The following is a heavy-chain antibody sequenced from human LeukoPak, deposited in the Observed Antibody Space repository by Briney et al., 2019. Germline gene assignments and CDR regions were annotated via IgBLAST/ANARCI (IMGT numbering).Heavy chain of an antibody. Sequence: ASVKVSCKASGYTFTSYYMHWVRQAPGQGLEWMGIINPSGGSTIYAQKFQGRVTMTEDTSTDTAYMELSSLRSEDTAVYYCATDRSTPQYDYVWGSYRRTLWYWGQGTLVTVSS. CDR1: GYTFTSYY. CDR2: INPSGGST. V-gene: IGHV1-46*01. CDR3: ATDRSTPQYDYVWGSYRRTLWY. D-gene: IGHD3-16*02. J-gene: IGHJ4*02.